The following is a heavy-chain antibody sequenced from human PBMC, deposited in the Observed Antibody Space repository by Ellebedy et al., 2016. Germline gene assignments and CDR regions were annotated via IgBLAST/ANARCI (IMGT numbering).Heavy chain of an antibody. V-gene: IGHV1-46*04. Sequence: ASVKVSCKASGYTFSSHYIHWVRQAPGQGLEWMGMISPPGGTTTYPQRLQGRVTMTRDTSTSTVYMELRSLGSADSAIYYCARDMTGSYYFDYWGQGTLVSVSS. D-gene: IGHD3-9*01. J-gene: IGHJ4*02. CDR2: ISPPGGTT. CDR3: ARDMTGSYYFDY. CDR1: GYTFSSHY.